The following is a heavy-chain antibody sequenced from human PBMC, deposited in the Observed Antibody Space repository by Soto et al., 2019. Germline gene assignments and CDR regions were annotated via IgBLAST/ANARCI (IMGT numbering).Heavy chain of an antibody. CDR2: IYYSGFP. Sequence: SETLSLTCSVSDGSITSGSYYWGWIRQPPGKGLEWIGNIYYSGFPYYNPSLKSRVTISVDTSKDQFSLILTSVTAADTAVYYCARLGDNWNDPWYWGQGALVTVSS. CDR3: ARLGDNWNDPWY. D-gene: IGHD1-1*01. CDR1: DGSITSGSYY. V-gene: IGHV4-39*01. J-gene: IGHJ4*02.